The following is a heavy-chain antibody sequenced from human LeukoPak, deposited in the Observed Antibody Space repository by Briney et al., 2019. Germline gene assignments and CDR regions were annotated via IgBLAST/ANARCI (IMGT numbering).Heavy chain of an antibody. CDR3: AKGVAARPTLFDY. Sequence: ASVKVSCKASGYTFTGYYMHWVRQAPGQGLEWMGRINPNSGGTNYAQKFQGRVTMTRDTSISTAYMELSRLRSDDTAVYYCAKGVAARPTLFDYWGQGTLVTVSS. CDR1: GYTFTGYY. V-gene: IGHV1-2*06. J-gene: IGHJ4*02. CDR2: INPNSGGT. D-gene: IGHD6-6*01.